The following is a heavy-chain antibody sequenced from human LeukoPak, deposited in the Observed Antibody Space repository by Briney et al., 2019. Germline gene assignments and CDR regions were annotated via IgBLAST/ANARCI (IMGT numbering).Heavy chain of an antibody. Sequence: GGSLRLSCAASGFTFSNYAMSWVRQAPGKGLEWVSLISGGGGSTYYTDSVKGRFTISRDNSKSTLCLQVNSLTADDTAIYYCAKDRVSGSSYYHFDSWGQGTLVTVSS. CDR1: GFTFSNYA. V-gene: IGHV3-23*01. D-gene: IGHD1-26*01. CDR2: ISGGGGST. CDR3: AKDRVSGSSYYHFDS. J-gene: IGHJ4*02.